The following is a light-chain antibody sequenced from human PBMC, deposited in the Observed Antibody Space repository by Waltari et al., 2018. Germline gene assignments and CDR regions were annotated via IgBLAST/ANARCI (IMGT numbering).Light chain of an antibody. CDR3: QQYNNWLRT. CDR2: GAS. CDR1: QSVSSN. V-gene: IGKV3-15*01. Sequence: EIVMTQSPATLSVSPGERATLSCRASQSVSSNLAWYQQKPGQAPRLRIYGASTRATGIPARFSGSGSGTEFTLTISSMQSEDFAVYYCQQYNNWLRTFGQGTKVEIK. J-gene: IGKJ1*01.